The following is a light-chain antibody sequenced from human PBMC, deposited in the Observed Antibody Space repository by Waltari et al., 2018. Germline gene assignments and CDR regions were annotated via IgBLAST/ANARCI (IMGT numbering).Light chain of an antibody. CDR3: ATWDDSLSGFYV. Sequence: QSVLTQPPSASGTPGQRVTISCSGSSSNIGGNTVNWYQQLPGRAPKRLIYGNSQRPSGVPDRFSGSKSGTSASLVISGLQSEDEADYYCATWDDSLSGFYVFGAGTRVTVL. CDR1: SSNIGGNT. CDR2: GNS. V-gene: IGLV1-44*01. J-gene: IGLJ1*01.